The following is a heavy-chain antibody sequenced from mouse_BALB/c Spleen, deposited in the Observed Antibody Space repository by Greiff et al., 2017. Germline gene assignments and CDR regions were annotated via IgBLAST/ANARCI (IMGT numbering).Heavy chain of an antibody. V-gene: IGHV5-6-5*01. CDR3: ARGRGNHPYYFDY. CDR1: GFTFSSYA. J-gene: IGHJ2*01. D-gene: IGHD2-1*01. CDR2: ISSGGST. Sequence: EVQGVESGGGLVKPGGSLKLSCAASGFTFSSYAMSWVRQTPEKRLEWVASISSGGSTYYPDSVKGRFTISRDNARNILYLQMSSLRSEDTAMYYCARGRGNHPYYFDYWGQGTTLTVSS.